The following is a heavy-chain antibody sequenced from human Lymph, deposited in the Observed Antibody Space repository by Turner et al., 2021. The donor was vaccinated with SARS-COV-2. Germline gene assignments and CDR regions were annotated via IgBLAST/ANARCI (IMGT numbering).Heavy chain of an antibody. V-gene: IGHV3-33*01. CDR1: GFTFSSYG. CDR3: ARGAAGEWYFDL. J-gene: IGHJ2*01. Sequence: QVQLVESGGGVVQPGRSLRRPCAASGFTFSSYGMYWVRQAPGKGLEWVAVIWYDGSNKYYEDSVKGRFTISRDNSKNTLYLQMNSLRAEDTAVYYCARGAAGEWYFDLWGRGTLVTVSS. CDR2: IWYDGSNK. D-gene: IGHD1-26*01.